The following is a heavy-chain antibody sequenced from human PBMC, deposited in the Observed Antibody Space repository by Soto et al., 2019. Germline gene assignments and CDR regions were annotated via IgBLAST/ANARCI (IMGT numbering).Heavy chain of an antibody. CDR2: IYAGGST. CDR3: ARDKVVPAAYLYYYYYGMDV. Sequence: EVQLLETGGGLIQPGGSLRLSCAASGFTVSSNFLSWVRQAPAKGLEWVSVIYAGGSTYYADSVKGRFTISRDNSKNTLYLQMNSLRAEDTAVYYCARDKVVPAAYLYYYYYGMDVWGQGTTVTVSS. CDR1: GFTVSSNF. V-gene: IGHV3-53*02. J-gene: IGHJ6*02. D-gene: IGHD2-2*01.